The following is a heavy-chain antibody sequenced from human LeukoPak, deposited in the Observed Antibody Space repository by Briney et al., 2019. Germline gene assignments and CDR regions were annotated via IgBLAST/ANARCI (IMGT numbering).Heavy chain of an antibody. Sequence: SVKVSCKASGGTFSSYAISWVRQAPGQGLEWMGGIIPIFGTANYAQKFQGRVTITADESTSTAYMELSSLRSEDTAVYYCARAIVGASIVPGSFNYWGQGTLVTVSS. CDR3: ARAIVGASIVPGSFNY. CDR2: IIPIFGTA. CDR1: GGTFSSYA. J-gene: IGHJ4*02. V-gene: IGHV1-69*01. D-gene: IGHD1-26*01.